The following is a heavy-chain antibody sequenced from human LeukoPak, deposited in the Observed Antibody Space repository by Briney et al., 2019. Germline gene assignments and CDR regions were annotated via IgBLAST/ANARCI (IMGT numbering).Heavy chain of an antibody. CDR3: ARAQDSMIVVALSAFDI. V-gene: IGHV1-2*02. CDR1: GYTFTGYY. D-gene: IGHD3-22*01. CDR2: INPNSGGT. J-gene: IGHJ3*02. Sequence: ASVKVSCKASGYTFTGYYMHWVRQAPGQGLEWMGWINPNSGGTNYAQKFQGRVTMTRDTSTSTVYMELSSLRSEDTAVYYCARAQDSMIVVALSAFDIWGQGTMVTVSS.